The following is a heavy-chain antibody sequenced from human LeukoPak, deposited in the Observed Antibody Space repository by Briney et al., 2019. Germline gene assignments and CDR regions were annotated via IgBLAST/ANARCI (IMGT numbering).Heavy chain of an antibody. CDR2: ISTYNGNT. D-gene: IGHD3-22*01. Sequence: ASVKVSCKASGYTFTNYGISWVRQAPGEGLEWMGWISTYNGNTDYAQKVQGRVTMTTDTSTSTAYMELWSLRSDDTAIYYCARDRLDSSGYYFLSTPIDYWGQGTLVTVSS. V-gene: IGHV1-18*01. CDR3: ARDRLDSSGYYFLSTPIDY. J-gene: IGHJ4*02. CDR1: GYTFTNYG.